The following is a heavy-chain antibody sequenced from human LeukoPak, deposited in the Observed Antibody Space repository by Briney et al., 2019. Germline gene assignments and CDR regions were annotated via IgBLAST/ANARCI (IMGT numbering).Heavy chain of an antibody. CDR2: IYSGGST. CDR3: ATNRYPKGYGMDV. Sequence: GGSLRLSCAASGFTVSSNYMSWVRQAPGKGLEWVSVIYSGGSTYYADSVKGRFTISRDNSKNTLYLQMNSLRAADTAVYYCATNRYPKGYGMDVWGQGTTVTVSS. CDR1: GFTVSSNY. J-gene: IGHJ6*02. D-gene: IGHD1-1*01. V-gene: IGHV3-66*01.